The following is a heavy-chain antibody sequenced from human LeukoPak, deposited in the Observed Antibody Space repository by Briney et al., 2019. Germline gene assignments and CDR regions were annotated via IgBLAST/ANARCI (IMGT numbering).Heavy chain of an antibody. Sequence: SSETLSLTCTVSGGSISSYYWSWIRQPPGKGLEWIGYIYYSGSTNYNPSLKSRVTISVDTSKNQFSLKLSSVTAADTAVYYCARRLYCSSTSCPPTAFDIWGQGTMVTVSS. J-gene: IGHJ3*02. CDR3: ARRLYCSSTSCPPTAFDI. CDR2: IYYSGST. V-gene: IGHV4-59*01. D-gene: IGHD2-2*01. CDR1: GGSISSYY.